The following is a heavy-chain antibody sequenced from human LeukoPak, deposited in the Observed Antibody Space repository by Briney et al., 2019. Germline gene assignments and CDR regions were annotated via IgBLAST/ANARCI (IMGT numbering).Heavy chain of an antibody. V-gene: IGHV4-59*01. D-gene: IGHD2-2*01. CDR1: GGSISSYY. J-gene: IGHJ6*02. CDR2: IYYSGST. Sequence: SETLSLTCTVSGGSISSYYWNWIRQPPGKGLEWIGYIYYSGSTNYNPSLKSRVTISVDTSKNQFSLKLSSVTAADTAVYYCARGYCSSTSCYEGYYYYGMDVWGQGTTVTVSS. CDR3: ARGYCSSTSCYEGYYYYGMDV.